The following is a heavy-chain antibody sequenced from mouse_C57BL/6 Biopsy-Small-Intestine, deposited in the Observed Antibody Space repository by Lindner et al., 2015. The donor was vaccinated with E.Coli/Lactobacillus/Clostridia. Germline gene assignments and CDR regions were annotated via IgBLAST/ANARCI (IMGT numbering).Heavy chain of an antibody. CDR2: IYPGDGDT. CDR3: ADGYFGGFPY. Sequence: VQLQESGPELVKPGASVKLSRKASGYAFSTSWMNWVKQRPGKGLEWIGRIYPGDGDTDYNGKFKDKATLTTDKSSSTAYMQLSSLTSEDSAVYFCADGYFGGFPYWGQGTLVTVSA. CDR1: GYAFSTSW. J-gene: IGHJ3*01. D-gene: IGHD2-3*01. V-gene: IGHV1-82*01.